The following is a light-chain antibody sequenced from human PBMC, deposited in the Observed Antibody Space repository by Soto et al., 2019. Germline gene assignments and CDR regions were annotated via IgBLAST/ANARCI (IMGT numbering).Light chain of an antibody. CDR1: QSVSSNY. J-gene: IGKJ3*01. V-gene: IGKV3-20*01. CDR3: QQYGNAPFT. CDR2: GAS. Sequence: EIVLTQSPGTLSLSPGERATLSCRASQSVSSNYLAWYQQKPGQTPRLLIYGASNRATGIPDRFSGSGSGTDFTLTISSLEPEDFAVYYCQQYGNAPFTFGPGTKVDIK.